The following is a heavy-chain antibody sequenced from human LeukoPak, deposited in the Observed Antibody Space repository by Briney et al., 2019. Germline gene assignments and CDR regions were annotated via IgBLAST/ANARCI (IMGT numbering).Heavy chain of an antibody. CDR1: GFTLSDYW. V-gene: IGHV3-7*01. CDR3: ARDNYGLFDY. D-gene: IGHD3-10*01. Sequence: GGSLRLSCEASGFTLSDYWMSWVRQAPGKGLEWVANIKQDGSEKYYVDSVEGRFTISRDNAQNSLYLQMNSLRAEDTAMYYCARDNYGLFDYWGQGTLVTVSS. CDR2: IKQDGSEK. J-gene: IGHJ4*02.